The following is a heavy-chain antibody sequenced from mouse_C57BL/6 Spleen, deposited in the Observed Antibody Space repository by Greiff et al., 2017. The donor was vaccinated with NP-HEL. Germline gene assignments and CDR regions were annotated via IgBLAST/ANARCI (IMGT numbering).Heavy chain of an antibody. CDR3: ARNPLYYYGSRDYAMDY. J-gene: IGHJ4*01. D-gene: IGHD1-1*01. CDR2: IWTGGGT. Sequence: VQGVESGPGLVAPSQSLSITCTVSGFSLTSYAISWVRQPPGKGLEWLGVIWTGGGTNYNSALKSRLSISKDNSKSQVFLKMNSLQTDDTARYYCARNPLYYYGSRDYAMDYWGQGTSVTVSS. CDR1: GFSLTSYA. V-gene: IGHV2-9-1*01.